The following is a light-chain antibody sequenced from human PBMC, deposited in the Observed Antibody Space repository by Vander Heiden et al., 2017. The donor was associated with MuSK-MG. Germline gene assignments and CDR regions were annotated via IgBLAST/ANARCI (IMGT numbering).Light chain of an antibody. CDR1: GNITIS. J-gene: IGKJ4*01. V-gene: IGKV1-39*01. CDR2: AAS. CDR3: QQSFNLPPT. Sequence: DILITQPPSPLPVSVGDPSTITCRASGNITISLNSYQQKPGKAAKLLLSAASHFQSGVPSPFSGSGSATDFTLTIIRLHPDDYASYYCQQSFNLPPTFGGGTKVEIK.